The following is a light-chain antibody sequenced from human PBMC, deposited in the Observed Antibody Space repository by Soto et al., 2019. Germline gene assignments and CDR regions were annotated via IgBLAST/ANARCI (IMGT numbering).Light chain of an antibody. J-gene: IGKJ2*01. CDR3: QQSHSIPYT. CDR2: AAS. Sequence: DIQMTQSPSSLSASLGDRVTITCRASQTISTYLNWYQQKPGKAPKLLIYAASRLQSGVPSRFSGSGSGTDFTLTISSLQPEDFATYYCQQSHSIPYTFGQGTKLEIK. V-gene: IGKV1-39*01. CDR1: QTISTY.